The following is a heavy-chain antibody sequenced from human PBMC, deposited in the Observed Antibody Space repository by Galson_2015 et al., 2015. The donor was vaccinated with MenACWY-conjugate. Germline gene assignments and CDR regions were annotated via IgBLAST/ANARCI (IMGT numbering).Heavy chain of an antibody. CDR3: AKVPYADFWSGYSVED. D-gene: IGHD3-3*01. Sequence: SLKLSCAASGFTFSSYAMSWVRQAPGKGLEWVAVISYDGSNKYYADSVKGRFTISRDNSKNTLYLQMNSLRAEDTAVYYCAKVPYADFWSGYSVEDWGQGTLVTVSS. CDR2: ISYDGSNK. CDR1: GFTFSSYA. V-gene: IGHV3-30*18. J-gene: IGHJ4*02.